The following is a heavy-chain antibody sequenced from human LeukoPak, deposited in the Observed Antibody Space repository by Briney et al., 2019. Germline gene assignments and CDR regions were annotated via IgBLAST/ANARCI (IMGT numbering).Heavy chain of an antibody. CDR1: GFTFDDYA. Sequence: GGSLRLSCVASGFTFDDYAMHWVRQAPGKGLEWVSGISWNSGSRGYADSVKGRFTISRDNAKNSLSLRMNSLSAEDTAVYYCATGYSSGSYFSFQHWGHGSPVSVSS. D-gene: IGHD6-19*01. CDR2: ISWNSGSR. V-gene: IGHV3-9*01. CDR3: ATGYSSGSYFSFQH. J-gene: IGHJ1*01.